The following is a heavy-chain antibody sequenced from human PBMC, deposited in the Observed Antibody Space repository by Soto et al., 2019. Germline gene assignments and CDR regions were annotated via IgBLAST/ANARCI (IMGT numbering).Heavy chain of an antibody. V-gene: IGHV3-33*01. CDR1: GFTFSSYG. CDR3: VSPGDYDAFDI. CDR2: IWYDGSNK. Sequence: LRLSCAASGFTFSSYGMHWVRQAPGKGLEWVAVIWYDGSNKYYADSVKGRFTISRDNSKNTLYLQMNSLRAEDTAVYYCVSPGDYDAFDIWGQGTMVTVSS. D-gene: IGHD4-17*01. J-gene: IGHJ3*02.